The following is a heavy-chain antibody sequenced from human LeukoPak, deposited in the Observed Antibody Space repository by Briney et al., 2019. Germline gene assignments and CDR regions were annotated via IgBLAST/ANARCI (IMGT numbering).Heavy chain of an antibody. CDR3: AREIVGATTGFDY. D-gene: IGHD1-26*01. J-gene: IGHJ4*02. CDR2: IIPIFGTA. Sequence: SVKVSCKASGGTFSSYAISWVRQAPGQGLEWMGGIIPIFGTANYAQKFQGRVTITADESTSTAYMELSSLKSEDTAVYYCAREIVGATTGFDYWGQGTLVTVSS. CDR1: GGTFSSYA. V-gene: IGHV1-69*13.